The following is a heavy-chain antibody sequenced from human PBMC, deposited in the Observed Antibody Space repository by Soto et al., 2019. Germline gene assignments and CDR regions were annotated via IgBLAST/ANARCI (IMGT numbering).Heavy chain of an antibody. CDR1: GGSFRAYD. V-gene: IGHV4-34*01. D-gene: IGHD3-10*01. CDR3: ARVRESRGPQPFDY. J-gene: IGHJ4*02. Sequence: SETLSLTCAVYGGSFRAYDWSWVRQPPGKGLEWIGEIYHSGSTNYNPSLKSRVTISVDKSKNQFSLKLSSVTAADTAVYYCARVRESRGPQPFDYWGQGTLVTVSS. CDR2: IYHSGST.